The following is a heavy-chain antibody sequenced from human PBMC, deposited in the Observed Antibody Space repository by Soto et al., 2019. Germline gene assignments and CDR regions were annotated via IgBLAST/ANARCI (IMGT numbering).Heavy chain of an antibody. CDR3: TTDPLGPNNCTNGVCYDY. CDR1: GFTFSSAW. Sequence: GGSLRLSCAASGFTFSSAWMNWVRLAPGKGLEWVARIKSKAHGETIDYSAPVKGRLTISRDDSKSTLYLQMNSLKTEDTAVYYCTTDPLGPNNCTNGVCYDYRGQGTRVTVSS. CDR2: IKSKAHGETI. V-gene: IGHV3-15*07. D-gene: IGHD2-8*01. J-gene: IGHJ4*02.